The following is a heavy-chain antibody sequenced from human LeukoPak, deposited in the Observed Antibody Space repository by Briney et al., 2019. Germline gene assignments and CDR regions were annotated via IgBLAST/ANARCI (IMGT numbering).Heavy chain of an antibody. Sequence: SETLSLTCAVYGGSLSGYYWSWIRQPPGKGLEWIGEINHSGSTNYNPSLKSRVTISVDTSKNQFSLKLSSVTAADTAVYYCARRQGYHGSGSYHFDYWGQGTLVTVSS. CDR2: INHSGST. CDR1: GGSLSGYY. J-gene: IGHJ4*02. V-gene: IGHV4-34*01. D-gene: IGHD3-10*01. CDR3: ARRQGYHGSGSYHFDY.